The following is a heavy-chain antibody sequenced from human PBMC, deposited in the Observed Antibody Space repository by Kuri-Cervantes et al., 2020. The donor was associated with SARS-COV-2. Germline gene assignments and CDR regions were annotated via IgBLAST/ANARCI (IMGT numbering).Heavy chain of an antibody. CDR3: ARLGGYRSGYNWFDP. CDR2: ISSNSDHR. CDR1: GFIFGRNS. Sequence: ETLSLTCAASGFIFGRNSMSWIRLTPGKGLEWVSFISSNSDHRRYAESVEGRFTISRDNAKNSLSLQMNSLRAEDTAVYYCARLGGYRSGYNWFDPWGQETLVTVSS. D-gene: IGHD5-18*01. V-gene: IGHV3-21*01. J-gene: IGHJ5*02.